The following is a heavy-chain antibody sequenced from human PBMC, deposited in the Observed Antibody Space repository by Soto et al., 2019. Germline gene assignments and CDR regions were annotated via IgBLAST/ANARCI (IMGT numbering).Heavy chain of an antibody. J-gene: IGHJ5*02. Sequence: QVQLQESGPRLVKPSQTLSLTCTVSGGSINSSTCYWSWIRQPPGKGLEWIGYIHNSGSTSYNPSLKSRVIISVDTSTNQFSLKLTSVTAADTAVYYCVRDLEWESGYYMFGPWGQGTQVTVSS. CDR1: GGSINSSTCY. V-gene: IGHV4-30-4*01. CDR3: VRDLEWESGYYMFGP. CDR2: IHNSGST. D-gene: IGHD3-3*01.